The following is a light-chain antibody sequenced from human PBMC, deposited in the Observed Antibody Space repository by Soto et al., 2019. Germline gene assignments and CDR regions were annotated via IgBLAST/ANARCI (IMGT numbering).Light chain of an antibody. CDR1: RGIRDA. CDR3: LQHSDYPFT. J-gene: IGKJ2*01. CDR2: SAS. V-gene: IGKV1-17*01. Sequence: DIQMTQSPSSLSASVGDRVTITCRASRGIRDALGWYQQKAGKVPKRLIYSASSLQRGVPSRFCGSGSETEFTLTISSLQPEDFATYYCLQHSDYPFTFGQGTRLE.